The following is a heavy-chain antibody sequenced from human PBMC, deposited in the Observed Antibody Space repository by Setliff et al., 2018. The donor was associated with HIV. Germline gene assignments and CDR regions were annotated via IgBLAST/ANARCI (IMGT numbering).Heavy chain of an antibody. CDR1: GFTFSDYD. CDR3: AREIRAVYTGGHYFYGIDV. CDR2: IGTGGDT. V-gene: IGHV3-13*01. D-gene: IGHD3-16*01. J-gene: IGHJ6*02. Sequence: GESLKISCEASGFTFSDYDFHWVRQAAGKGLEWVSAIGTGGDTYYVDSVKGRFTISRENARNSLYLQMNSLRVGDTAVYYCAREIRAVYTGGHYFYGIDVWGQGTAVTVSS.